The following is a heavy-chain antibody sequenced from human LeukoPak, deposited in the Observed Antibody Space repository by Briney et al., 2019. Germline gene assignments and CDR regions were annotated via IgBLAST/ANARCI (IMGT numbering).Heavy chain of an antibody. Sequence: GESLKISCKGSGYSFTSYWIGWVRQMPGKGLGWMGIIYPGDSDTRYSPSFQGQVTISADKSISTAYLQWSSLKASDTAMYYCARVNYYDSSGHYYYYYGMDVWGQGTTVTVSS. D-gene: IGHD3-22*01. CDR3: ARVNYYDSSGHYYYYYGMDV. CDR2: IYPGDSDT. V-gene: IGHV5-51*01. CDR1: GYSFTSYW. J-gene: IGHJ6*02.